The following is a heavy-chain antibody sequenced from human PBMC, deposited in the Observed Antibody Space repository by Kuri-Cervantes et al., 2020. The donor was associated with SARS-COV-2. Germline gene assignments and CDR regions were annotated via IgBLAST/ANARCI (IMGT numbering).Heavy chain of an antibody. CDR3: ANDGGDTVLLFDY. J-gene: IGHJ4*02. CDR1: GFTFSSYG. Sequence: GESLKISCAASGFTFSSYGTHWVRQAPGKGLEWVAFIRYDGSNKYYADSVKGRVTISRDNSKNSLYLRMNSLRAEDTAVYYCANDGGDTVLLFDYWGQGTLVTVSS. V-gene: IGHV3-30*02. D-gene: IGHD5-18*01. CDR2: IRYDGSNK.